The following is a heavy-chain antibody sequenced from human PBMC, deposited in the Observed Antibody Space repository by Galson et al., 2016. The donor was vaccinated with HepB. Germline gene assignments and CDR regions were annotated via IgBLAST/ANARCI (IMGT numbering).Heavy chain of an antibody. J-gene: IGHJ4*02. Sequence: SLRLSCAASGFIFSSYGMHWVRQAPGKGLEWVAVIWYDGSNKYYADSVKGRFTISRDNSKNSLYLQMNSLRAEDTAVYYCARGWGRYSSGWYSDDNYFDYWGQGTLVTVSS. CDR2: IWYDGSNK. CDR1: GFIFSSYG. V-gene: IGHV3-33*01. CDR3: ARGWGRYSSGWYSDDNYFDY. D-gene: IGHD6-19*01.